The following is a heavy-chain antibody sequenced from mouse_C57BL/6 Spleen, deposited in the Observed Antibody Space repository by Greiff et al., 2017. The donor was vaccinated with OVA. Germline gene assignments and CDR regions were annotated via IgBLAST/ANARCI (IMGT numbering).Heavy chain of an antibody. CDR1: GYTFTDYN. CDR3: ARQGGSSFYWYFDV. J-gene: IGHJ1*03. D-gene: IGHD1-1*01. V-gene: IGHV1-18*01. CDR2: INPNNGGT. Sequence: VQLQQSGPELVKPGASVKIPCKASGYTFTDYNMDWVKQSHGKSLEWIGDINPNNGGTIYNQKFKGKATLTVDKSSSTAYMELRSLTSEDTAVDYCARQGGSSFYWYFDVWGTGTTVTVSS.